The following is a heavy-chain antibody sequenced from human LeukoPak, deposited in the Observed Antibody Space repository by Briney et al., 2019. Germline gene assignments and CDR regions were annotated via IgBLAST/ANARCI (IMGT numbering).Heavy chain of an antibody. Sequence: PVKVSCKASGGTFSSYTISWVRQAPGQGLEWMGRIIPILGIANYAQKFQGRVTITADKSTSTAYMELSSLRSEDTAVYYCARASDYYDSSGQFDYWGQGTLVTVSS. CDR1: GGTFSSYT. V-gene: IGHV1-69*02. CDR2: IIPILGIA. J-gene: IGHJ4*02. D-gene: IGHD3-22*01. CDR3: ARASDYYDSSGQFDY.